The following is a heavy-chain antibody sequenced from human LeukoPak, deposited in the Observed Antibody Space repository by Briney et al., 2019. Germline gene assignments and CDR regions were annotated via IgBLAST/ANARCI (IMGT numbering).Heavy chain of an antibody. J-gene: IGHJ5*02. CDR2: IYYSGSN. D-gene: IGHD3-10*01. V-gene: IGHV4-59*08. CDR3: ARYWTVDMVRGVITNRFAP. Sequence: SESLSLICTVSGGSISCYYWSWIRHPPGKGLEWIGYIYYSGSNNYNPALKSRVTISVDTSKNPFSLKLSSVTAADTAVYYCARYWTVDMVRGVITNRFAPWGQGTLSPSPQ. CDR1: GGSISCYY.